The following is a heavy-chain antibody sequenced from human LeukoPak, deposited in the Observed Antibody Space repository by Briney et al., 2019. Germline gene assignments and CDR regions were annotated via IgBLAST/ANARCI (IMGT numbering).Heavy chain of an antibody. CDR1: GFTFSDYY. D-gene: IGHD3-22*01. Sequence: KTGGSLRLSCAASGFTFSDYYMSWIRQAPGKGLEWVSYISSSGSTIYYADSVKGQFTISRDNSKNTLYLQMNNLRAEDTALYYCAKGRYDSSGPANTFDYWGQGTLVTVSS. CDR3: AKGRYDSSGPANTFDY. J-gene: IGHJ4*02. CDR2: ISSSGSTI. V-gene: IGHV3-11*01.